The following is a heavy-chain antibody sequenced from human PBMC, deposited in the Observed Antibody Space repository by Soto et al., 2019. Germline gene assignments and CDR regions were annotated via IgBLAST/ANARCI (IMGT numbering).Heavy chain of an antibody. D-gene: IGHD3-22*01. J-gene: IGHJ3*02. Sequence: GGSLRLSCAASGFTFSSYSMNWVRQAPGKGLEWVSSISSSSSYIYYADSVKGRFTISRDNAKNSLYLQMNSLRAEDTAVYYCARDREYYDSSGYYDAFDIWGQGTMVTVSS. CDR1: GFTFSSYS. CDR2: ISSSSSYI. V-gene: IGHV3-21*01. CDR3: ARDREYYDSSGYYDAFDI.